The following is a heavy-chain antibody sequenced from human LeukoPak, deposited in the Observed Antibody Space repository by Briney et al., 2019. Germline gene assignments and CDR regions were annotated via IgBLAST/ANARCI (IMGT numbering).Heavy chain of an antibody. V-gene: IGHV3-30*01. CDR2: ISYDGSNK. CDR3: ARTNVQWDYWRYMDV. J-gene: IGHJ6*03. Sequence: PGRSLRLSCAASGFTFSSYAMHWVRQAPGKGLEWVAVISYDGSNKYYADSVKGRFTISRANSKNTLYLQMNNLRAEDTAVYYCARTNVQWDYWRYMDVWGKGTTVTVSS. D-gene: IGHD1-26*01. CDR1: GFTFSSYA.